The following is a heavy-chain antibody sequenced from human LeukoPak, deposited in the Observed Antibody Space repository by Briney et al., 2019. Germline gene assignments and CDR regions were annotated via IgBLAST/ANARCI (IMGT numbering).Heavy chain of an antibody. CDR2: INWNGGST. V-gene: IGHV3-20*04. CDR1: GFTFDDYG. D-gene: IGHD5-12*01. CDR3: ARVRDADSRSGYEGYYFDY. Sequence: GGSLRLSCAASGFTFDDYGMSWVRQAPGKGLEWVSGINWNGGSTGYADSVKGRFTISRDNAKNSLYLQMNSLRAEDTALYYCARVRDADSRSGYEGYYFDYWGQGTLVTVSS. J-gene: IGHJ4*02.